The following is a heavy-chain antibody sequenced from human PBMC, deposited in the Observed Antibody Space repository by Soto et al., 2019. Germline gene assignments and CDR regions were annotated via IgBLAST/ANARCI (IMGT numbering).Heavy chain of an antibody. CDR2: IIPIFGTA. CDR1: GGTFSSYA. CDR3: AGHISGVQGYYYGMDV. Sequence: SVKVSCKASGGTFSSYAISWVRQAPGQGLEWMGGIIPIFGTADYAQKFQGRVTITADESTSTAYMELSSLKYEDTAVYYCAGHISGVQGYYYGMDVCGQGTTVPVS. V-gene: IGHV1-69*13. J-gene: IGHJ6*02. D-gene: IGHD3-22*01.